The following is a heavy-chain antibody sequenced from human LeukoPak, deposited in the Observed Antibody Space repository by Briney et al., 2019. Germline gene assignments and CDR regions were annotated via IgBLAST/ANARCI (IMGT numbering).Heavy chain of an antibody. CDR1: GYTFTSYG. CDR3: ARDDSSESFDY. Sequence: ASVKVSCKASGYTFTSYGISWVRQAPGQGLEWMGIINPSGGSTSYAQKFQGRVTMTRDTSTSTVYMELSSLRSEDTAVYYCARDDSSESFDYWGQGTLVTVSS. J-gene: IGHJ4*02. CDR2: INPSGGST. D-gene: IGHD3-22*01. V-gene: IGHV1-46*01.